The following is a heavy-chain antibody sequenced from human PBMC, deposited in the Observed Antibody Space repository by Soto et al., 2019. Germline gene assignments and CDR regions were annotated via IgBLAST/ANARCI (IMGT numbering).Heavy chain of an antibody. D-gene: IGHD4-17*01. J-gene: IGHJ3*02. CDR2: VIPIFGTT. V-gene: IGHV1-69*13. CDR1: GGTFRNYS. CDR3: AKRFIQDNGFSHDSFDI. Sequence: SVNVSCKASGGTFRNYSFSWVRQAPGQWLELMGEVIPIFGTTPYAQKFQGRVTITADESTNTAYMELSSLRSEDTAVYYCAKRFIQDNGFSHDSFDIWGQGTMDNVS.